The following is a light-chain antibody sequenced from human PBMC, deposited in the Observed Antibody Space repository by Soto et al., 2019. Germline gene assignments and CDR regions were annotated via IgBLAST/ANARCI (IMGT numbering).Light chain of an antibody. Sequence: EIVMTQSPATLSVSPGERVTLSCRASQNIWNKLAWYQQKPGQTPRLLIFDASARATGVPARFNGSGSETEFTLTISSLQSEDFAVYYCQHYNDWPLTFGGGTKVDIK. J-gene: IGKJ4*01. CDR1: QNIWNK. CDR3: QHYNDWPLT. V-gene: IGKV3-15*01. CDR2: DAS.